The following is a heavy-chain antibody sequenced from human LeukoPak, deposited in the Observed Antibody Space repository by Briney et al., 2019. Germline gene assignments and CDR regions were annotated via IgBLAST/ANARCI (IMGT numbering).Heavy chain of an antibody. D-gene: IGHD2-15*01. CDR2: IKQDGSEK. Sequence: GGSLRLSCAASGFTFSSYWMSWVHQAPGKGLEWVANIKQDGSEKYYVDSVKGRFTISRDNAKNSLYLQMNSLRAEDTAVYYCAKGDLCSGGSCYGVFDYWGQGTLVTVSS. CDR1: GFTFSSYW. CDR3: AKGDLCSGGSCYGVFDY. J-gene: IGHJ4*02. V-gene: IGHV3-7*03.